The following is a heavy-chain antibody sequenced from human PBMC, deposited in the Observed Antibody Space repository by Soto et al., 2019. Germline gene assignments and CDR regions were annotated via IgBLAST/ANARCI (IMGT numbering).Heavy chain of an antibody. Sequence: QVQLVESGGGVVQPGRSLRLSCAGSGFSFRDHAMHWVRQAPGKGLEWMVQIWYDGNSRYFADSVKGRFTISKDNSKNTMYLQMNSLRDEDTAVYYCARDGQQQMTYTMDVWGQGTTVTVSS. V-gene: IGHV3-33*01. J-gene: IGHJ6*02. D-gene: IGHD6-13*01. CDR2: IWYDGNSR. CDR3: ARDGQQQMTYTMDV. CDR1: GFSFRDHA.